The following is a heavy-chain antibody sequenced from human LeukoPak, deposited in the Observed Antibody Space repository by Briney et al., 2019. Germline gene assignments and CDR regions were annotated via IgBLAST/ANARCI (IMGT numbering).Heavy chain of an antibody. CDR2: ISYDGSNK. CDR1: GFTFSSYG. D-gene: IGHD3-16*01. Sequence: GGSLRLSCAASGFTFSSYGMHWVRQAPGKGLEWVAVISYDGSNKYYADSVKGRFTISRDNSKNTLYLQMNSLRAEDTAVYYCASPPTTFHAFDIWGQGTMVTVSS. CDR3: ASPPTTFHAFDI. J-gene: IGHJ3*02. V-gene: IGHV3-30*03.